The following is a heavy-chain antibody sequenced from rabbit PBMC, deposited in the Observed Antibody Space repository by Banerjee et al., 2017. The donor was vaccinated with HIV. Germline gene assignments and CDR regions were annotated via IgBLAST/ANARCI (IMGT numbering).Heavy chain of an antibody. V-gene: IGHV1S45*01. CDR1: GFSFSNKYV. CDR3: VREEYTYDDYGDYDL. CDR2: IDAGGSGGT. D-gene: IGHD2-1*01. J-gene: IGHJ4*01. Sequence: QEQLEESGGGLLKTEGSLTLTCKASGFSFSNKYVMCWVRQAPGKGLEWIACIDAGGSGGTYYTTWAKGLFTISRTSSTTVTLQMTSLTVADTATYFCVREEYTYDDYGDYDLWGPGTLVTVS.